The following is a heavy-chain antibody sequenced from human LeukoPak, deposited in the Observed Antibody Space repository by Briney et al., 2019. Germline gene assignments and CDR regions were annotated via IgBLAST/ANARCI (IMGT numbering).Heavy chain of an antibody. CDR1: GGSISSYY. D-gene: IGHD6-13*01. J-gene: IGHJ5*01. Sequence: SETLSLTCTVSGGSISSYYWSWIRQPPGKGLEWIGYIYYSGSTNYNPSLKSRVTISVDTSKNQFSLKLSSVTAADTAVYYCARGPYIAAAGMWFDSWGQGTLVTVSS. CDR3: ARGPYIAAAGMWFDS. CDR2: IYYSGST. V-gene: IGHV4-59*01.